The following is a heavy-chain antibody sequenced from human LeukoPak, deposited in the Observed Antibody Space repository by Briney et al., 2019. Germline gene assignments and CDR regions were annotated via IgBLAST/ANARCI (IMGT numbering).Heavy chain of an antibody. V-gene: IGHV3-48*02. CDR2: ISSSSSTI. CDR1: GFTFRSYS. D-gene: IGHD3-3*01. J-gene: IGHJ4*02. CDR3: ARDQYDFWSGYFMAFDY. Sequence: GGSLRLSCAASGFTFRSYSMNWVRQAPGKGLEWVSYISSSSSTIYYADSVKGRFTISRDNAKNSLYLQMNSLRDEDTAVYYCARDQYDFWSGYFMAFDYWGQGTLVTVSS.